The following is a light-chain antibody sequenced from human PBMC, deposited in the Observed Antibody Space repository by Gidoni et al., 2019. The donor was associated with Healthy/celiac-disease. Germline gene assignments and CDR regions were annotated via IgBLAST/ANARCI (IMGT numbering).Light chain of an antibody. CDR2: GAP. CDR3: QQYKNWRGIT. CDR1: QSVSSN. J-gene: IGKJ5*01. Sequence: EIVMTQSPATLSVSPVERATLSCRASQSVSSNLAWYQQKPGQAHRPLIYGAPTTATGIPARFSGSGSGTEFTLTISSLQSEDFAVYYCQQYKNWRGITFGQGTRLEIK. V-gene: IGKV3-15*01.